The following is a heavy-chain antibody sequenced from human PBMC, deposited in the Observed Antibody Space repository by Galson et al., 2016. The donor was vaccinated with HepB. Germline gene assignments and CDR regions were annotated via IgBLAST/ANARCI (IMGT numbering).Heavy chain of an antibody. D-gene: IGHD2-15*01. V-gene: IGHV1-18*01. J-gene: IGHJ4*02. CDR1: GYTLNNYA. Sequence: SVKVSCKASGYTLNNYAINWVRQAPGQGLEWMGRVSAYIGNTNYAQNLQNRVTMTTDTSTNTAYMELRSLRSDDTAVYYCARSNTVSVARATISYYDYWGPGTLVTVSS. CDR3: ARSNTVSVARATISYYDY. CDR2: VSAYIGNT.